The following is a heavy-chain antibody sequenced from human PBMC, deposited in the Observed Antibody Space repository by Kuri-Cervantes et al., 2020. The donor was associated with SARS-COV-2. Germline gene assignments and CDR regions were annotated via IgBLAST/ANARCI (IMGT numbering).Heavy chain of an antibody. V-gene: IGHV1-69*13. CDR1: GGTFSSYA. Sequence: SVKVSCKASGGTFSSYAISWVRQAPGQGLEWMGGIIPIFGTANYAQKFQGRVAITADESTSTAYMELSSLRSEGTAVYYCARSNYGSGSPYRPGAYYYYMDVWGKGTTVTVSS. J-gene: IGHJ6*03. CDR3: ARSNYGSGSPYRPGAYYYYMDV. D-gene: IGHD3-10*01. CDR2: IIPIFGTA.